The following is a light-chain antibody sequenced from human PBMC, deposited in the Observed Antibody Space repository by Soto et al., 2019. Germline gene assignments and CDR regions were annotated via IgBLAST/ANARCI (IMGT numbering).Light chain of an antibody. V-gene: IGKV3-15*01. CDR1: QDVSSS. J-gene: IGKJ4*01. CDR2: SAS. Sequence: EIVMTQSPATLSVSPGETPTLSCRASQDVSSSLAWYQHKAGQAPRLLISSASTRATGIPPRFSGSGSGTEFTLTISSLQSEDSAVYYCQQYSNWPLLTFGGGTKVEIK. CDR3: QQYSNWPLLT.